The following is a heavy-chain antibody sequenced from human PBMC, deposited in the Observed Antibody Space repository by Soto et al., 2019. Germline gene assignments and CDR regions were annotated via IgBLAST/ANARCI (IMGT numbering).Heavy chain of an antibody. D-gene: IGHD2-15*01. CDR1: GGTFSSYT. Sequence: QVQLVQSGAEVKKPGSSVKVSCKASGGTFSSYTISWVRQAPGQGLEWMGRIIPMFDLTNYAQKFQGRVTIIADKSTSIAYMELSSLRSEDTAVYYCAARPILGGDFWGQGTRVTVSS. CDR3: AARPILGGDF. CDR2: IIPMFDLT. J-gene: IGHJ4*02. V-gene: IGHV1-69*02.